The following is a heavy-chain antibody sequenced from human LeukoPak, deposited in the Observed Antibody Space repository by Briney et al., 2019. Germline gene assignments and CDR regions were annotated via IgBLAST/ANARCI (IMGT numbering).Heavy chain of an antibody. CDR1: GFTVSSNY. CDR2: IYSGGST. CDR3: AREEEYYGSGKGGFDY. D-gene: IGHD3-10*01. V-gene: IGHV3-66*01. J-gene: IGHJ4*02. Sequence: GGSLRLSCAASGFTVSSNYMSWVRQAPGKGLEWVSVIYSGGSTYYADSVKGRFTISRDNAKNSLYLQMNSLRAEDTAVYYCAREEEYYGSGKGGFDYWGQGTLVTVSS.